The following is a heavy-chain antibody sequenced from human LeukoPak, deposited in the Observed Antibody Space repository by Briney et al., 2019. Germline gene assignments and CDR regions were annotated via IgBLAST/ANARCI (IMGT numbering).Heavy chain of an antibody. J-gene: IGHJ4*02. D-gene: IGHD6-19*01. V-gene: IGHV1-69*04. CDR3: AKETGYSSGWPAYFDY. Sequence: GASVKVSCKASGGTFSSYAISWVRQAPGRGLEWMGRIIPILGIANYAQKFQGRVTITADKSTSTAYMELNSLRAEDTAVYYCAKETGYSSGWPAYFDYWGQGTLVTVSS. CDR2: IIPILGIA. CDR1: GGTFSSYA.